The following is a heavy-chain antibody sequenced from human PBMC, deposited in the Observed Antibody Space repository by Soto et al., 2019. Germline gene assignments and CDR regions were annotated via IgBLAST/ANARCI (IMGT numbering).Heavy chain of an antibody. J-gene: IGHJ4*02. CDR2: ISYDGSNK. D-gene: IGHD4-17*01. CDR3: ARAYYGDYLPFDY. Sequence: QVQLVESGGGVVQPGRSLRLSCAASGFTFSSYAMHWVRQAPGKGLEWVAVISYDGSNKYYADSVKGRFTTSRDNSKNTLYLQMNSLRAEDTAVYYCARAYYGDYLPFDYWGQGTLVTVSS. CDR1: GFTFSSYA. V-gene: IGHV3-30-3*01.